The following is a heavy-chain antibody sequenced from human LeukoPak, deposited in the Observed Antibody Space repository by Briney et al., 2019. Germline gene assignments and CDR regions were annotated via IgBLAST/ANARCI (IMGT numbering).Heavy chain of an antibody. V-gene: IGHV4-39*07. CDR1: GGSISSSSYY. CDR2: IYYSGST. D-gene: IGHD3-9*01. Sequence: SETLSLTCTVSGGSISSSSYYWGWIRQPPGKGLEWIGSIYYSGSTYYNPSLKSRVTISVDTSKNQFSLKLSSVTAADTAVYYCARVDDILTGYPREPYFDYWGQGTLVTVSS. CDR3: ARVDDILTGYPREPYFDY. J-gene: IGHJ4*02.